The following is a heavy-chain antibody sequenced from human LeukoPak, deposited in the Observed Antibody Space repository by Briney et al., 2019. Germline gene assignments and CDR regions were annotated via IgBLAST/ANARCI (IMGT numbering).Heavy chain of an antibody. J-gene: IGHJ4*02. V-gene: IGHV3-11*01. D-gene: IGHD2-8*01. CDR2: ISGSGSDI. CDR1: GFIISDSY. CDR3: STGPRLLMY. Sequence: GGSLRLSCVVSGFIISDSYMTWIRQTPGKGLEWLAYISGSGSDIYFADSVKGRFTISRDNAKNSLYLQMNRLRPEDTALYYCSTGPRLLMYWGQGTLVTVSS.